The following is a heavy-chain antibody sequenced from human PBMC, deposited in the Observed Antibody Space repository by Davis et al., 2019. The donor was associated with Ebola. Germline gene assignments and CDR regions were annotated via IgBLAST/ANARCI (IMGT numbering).Heavy chain of an antibody. CDR1: GFTFSSYS. V-gene: IGHV3-48*02. D-gene: IGHD6-6*01. Sequence: PGGSLRLSCAASGFTFSSYSMNWVRQAPGKGLEWVSYISSSSSTIYYADSVKGRFTISRDNAKNSLYLQMNSLRDEDTAVYYCAREEVDSSSWGAWDYWGQGTLVTVSS. J-gene: IGHJ4*02. CDR3: AREEVDSSSWGAWDY. CDR2: ISSSSSTI.